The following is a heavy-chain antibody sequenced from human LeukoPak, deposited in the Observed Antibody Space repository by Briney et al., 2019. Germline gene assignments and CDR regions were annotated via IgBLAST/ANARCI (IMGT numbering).Heavy chain of an antibody. D-gene: IGHD6-19*01. V-gene: IGHV3-30*18. Sequence: GGSLRLSCGAAGLIFRNYGTHWVRQAPGKGLGWVAVILYDGSNKYYADSVKGRFTTSRDNSKNTLYLQMNSLRPEDTALYYCANKLSYSSGWFWGQGTLVTVSS. CDR3: ANKLSYSSGWF. J-gene: IGHJ4*02. CDR2: ILYDGSNK. CDR1: GLIFRNYG.